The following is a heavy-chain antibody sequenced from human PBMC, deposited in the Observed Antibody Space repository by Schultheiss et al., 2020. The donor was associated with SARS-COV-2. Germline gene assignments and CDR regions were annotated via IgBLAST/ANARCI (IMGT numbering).Heavy chain of an antibody. D-gene: IGHD1-26*01. J-gene: IGHJ4*02. Sequence: SETLSLTCAVSGGSISSGGYSWSWIRQPPGKGLEWIGYIYYSGSTNYNPSLKSRVTISVDTSKNQFSLKLSSVTAADTAVYYCASQSWGATPFFDYWGQGTLVTVSS. V-gene: IGHV4-61*08. CDR3: ASQSWGATPFFDY. CDR1: GGSISSGGYS. CDR2: IYYSGST.